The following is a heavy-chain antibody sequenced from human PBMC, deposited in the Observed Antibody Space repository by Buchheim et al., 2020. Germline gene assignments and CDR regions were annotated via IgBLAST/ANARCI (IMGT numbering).Heavy chain of an antibody. Sequence: QVQLQQWGAGLLKPSETLSLTCAVYGGSFSGYYWSWIRQPPGKGLEWIGEINHSGSTNYNPSLKSRVTISVDTSKNQFSLKLSSVTAADTAVYYCARVGVYYYDSSGYYHDAFDIWGQGT. CDR1: GGSFSGYY. V-gene: IGHV4-34*01. CDR2: INHSGST. CDR3: ARVGVYYYDSSGYYHDAFDI. J-gene: IGHJ3*02. D-gene: IGHD3-22*01.